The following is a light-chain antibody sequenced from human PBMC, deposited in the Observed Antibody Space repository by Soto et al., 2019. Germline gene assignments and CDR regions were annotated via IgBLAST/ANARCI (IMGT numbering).Light chain of an antibody. CDR1: QSVSSY. V-gene: IGKV3-11*01. CDR3: KPRSNWPQIT. Sequence: EIVLTQSPAPLSLSPGERATLSCRASQSVSSYLAWYQQKPGQAPRLLIYDASNRATGIPARFSGSGSGTDFTLTISRLEPEDFAVYYCKPRSNWPQITFGQGTRLEIK. J-gene: IGKJ5*01. CDR2: DAS.